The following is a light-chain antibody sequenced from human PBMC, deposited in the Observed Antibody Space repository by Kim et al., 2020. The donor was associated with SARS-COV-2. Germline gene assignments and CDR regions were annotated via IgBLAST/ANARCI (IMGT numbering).Light chain of an antibody. CDR3: QAWDSSTAV. V-gene: IGLV3-1*01. Sequence: SYGLTQPPSVSVSPGQTASITCSGDKLGDKYACWYQQKPDQSPVLVIYQDSNRPSGIPERFSGSNSGNTATLTISGTQAMDEADYYCQAWDSSTAVFGGG. J-gene: IGLJ3*02. CDR2: QDS. CDR1: KLGDKY.